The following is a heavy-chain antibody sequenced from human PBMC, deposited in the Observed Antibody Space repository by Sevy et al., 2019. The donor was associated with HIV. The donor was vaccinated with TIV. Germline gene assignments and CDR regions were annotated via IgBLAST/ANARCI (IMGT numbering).Heavy chain of an antibody. CDR2: ISSRGSTI. CDR3: AREGSSRYLDL. CDR1: GFTYSDYY. J-gene: IGHJ2*01. D-gene: IGHD3-10*01. Sequence: GGSLRLSCAASGFTYSDYYMSWIRQAPGRGLEWISYISSRGSTIYYADSVKGRFTISRDNAKNSLFLQMNSLRADDTAVYYCAREGSSRYLDLWGRGTLVTVSS. V-gene: IGHV3-11*01.